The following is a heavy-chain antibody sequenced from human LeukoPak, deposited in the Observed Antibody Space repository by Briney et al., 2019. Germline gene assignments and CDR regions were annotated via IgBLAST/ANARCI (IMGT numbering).Heavy chain of an antibody. D-gene: IGHD4-23*01. Sequence: ASVLSSCKTSEYTFASYTFCSVRQTPGQSLERIGWMWPCKANTNYAQKNHEKVTLTTDSSTSTAFMQIRELGLDSTAVYYWARARLAVRVTVGLDPWGQGTLVTVSS. CDR2: MWPCKANT. J-gene: IGHJ5*02. CDR3: ARARLAVRVTVGLDP. V-gene: IGHV1-18*01. CDR1: EYTFASYT.